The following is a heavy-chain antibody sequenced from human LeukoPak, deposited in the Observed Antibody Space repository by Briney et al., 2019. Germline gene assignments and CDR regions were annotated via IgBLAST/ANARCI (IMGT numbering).Heavy chain of an antibody. CDR3: ASLYCSGGSCYPRY. CDR1: GGSISSSYYY. J-gene: IGHJ4*02. CDR2: IYYAGST. V-gene: IGHV4-39*01. D-gene: IGHD2-15*01. Sequence: SETLSLTCTVSGGSISSSYYYWGWIRQPPGEGLGWIGNIYYAGSTYDNPSLKSRITMSVDTSKNQFSLRLSSVTAADTAVYYCASLYCSGGSCYPRYWGQGTLVAVSS.